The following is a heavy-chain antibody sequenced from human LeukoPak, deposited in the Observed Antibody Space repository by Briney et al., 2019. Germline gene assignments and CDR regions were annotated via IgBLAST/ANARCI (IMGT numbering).Heavy chain of an antibody. J-gene: IGHJ4*02. V-gene: IGHV3-21*01. CDR3: AKAYYDSSGYSYYFDY. CDR1: GFPFSAYS. Sequence: GGSLRLSCAASGFPFSAYSMNWVRQAPGNGLAWVSSISGSSSYMFYADSVKGRFTISRDNAKNSLYLQMNSLRAEDTAVYYCAKAYYDSSGYSYYFDYWGQGTLVTVSS. D-gene: IGHD3-22*01. CDR2: ISGSSSYM.